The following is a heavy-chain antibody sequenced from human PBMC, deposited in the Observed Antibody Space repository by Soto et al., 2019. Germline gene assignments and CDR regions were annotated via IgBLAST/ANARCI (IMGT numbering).Heavy chain of an antibody. CDR2: IKKDGREM. CDR1: GITFIGYW. V-gene: IGHV3-7*01. Sequence: PGGSLRLSCVGSGITFIGYWMDWVLQTPGKGLEWVANIKKDGREMFYLDSVKGRFTISRDNAKNSLYLQMNSLGVEDTAVYYCVRECLGPMAVWGKGATVTVSS. CDR3: VRECLGPMAV. D-gene: IGHD3-16*01. J-gene: IGHJ6*04.